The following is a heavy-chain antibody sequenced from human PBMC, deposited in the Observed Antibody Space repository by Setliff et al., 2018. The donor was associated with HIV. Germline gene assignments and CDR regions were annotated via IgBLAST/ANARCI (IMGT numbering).Heavy chain of an antibody. V-gene: IGHV3-7*03. D-gene: IGHD3-22*01. J-gene: IGHJ3*02. CDR1: GFTLSNYW. CDR2: IKQDGSEK. Sequence: GGSLRLSCAASGFTLSNYWMSWVRQAPGKGLEWMANIKQDGSEKYYVDSVKGRFTISRDNAKNSLYLQMNSLRAEDTAVYYCARGDFYDSSGYFTDAFDIWGQGTMVTVS. CDR3: ARGDFYDSSGYFTDAFDI.